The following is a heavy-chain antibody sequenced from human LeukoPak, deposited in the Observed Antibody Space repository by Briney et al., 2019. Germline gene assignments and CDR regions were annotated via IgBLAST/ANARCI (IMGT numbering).Heavy chain of an antibody. Sequence: ASVKVSCKASGYTFTSYDINWVRQATGQGLEWMGWMNPNSGNTGYAQKFQGRVTMTRNTSISTAYMELSSLRSEDTAVYYCARAKDYGDHNYYYGMDVWGKGTTVTVCS. V-gene: IGHV1-8*01. J-gene: IGHJ6*04. CDR3: ARAKDYGDHNYYYGMDV. CDR2: MNPNSGNT. CDR1: GYTFTSYD. D-gene: IGHD4-17*01.